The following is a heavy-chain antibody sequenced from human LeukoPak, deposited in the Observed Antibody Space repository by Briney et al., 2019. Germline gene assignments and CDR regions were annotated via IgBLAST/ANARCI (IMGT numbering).Heavy chain of an antibody. CDR2: IKQDGSEK. CDR1: RFSSSGYL. CDR3: ARDGASAPKYYYYGMDV. J-gene: IGHJ6*02. V-gene: IGHV3-7*05. Sequence: RGSLRLSCAAPRFSSSGYLPCAGRQAPGKGLEWVANIKQDGSEKYFVDSVKGRFTISRDNAKNSLYLQMNSLRAEDTAVYYCARDGASAPKYYYYGMDVWGQGTTVTVSS. D-gene: IGHD1-26*01.